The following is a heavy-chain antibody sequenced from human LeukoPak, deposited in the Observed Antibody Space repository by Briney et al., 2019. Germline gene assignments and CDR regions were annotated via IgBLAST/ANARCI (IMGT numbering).Heavy chain of an antibody. Sequence: GGSLRLSCAASGFTFSSYWMHWVRHARGKGLVWVSRISTDGFSTIYADSVKGRFTISRDNAKNSLYLQMNSLRAEDTAVYYCARDGVYYYGSGRLAYWGQGTLVTVSS. CDR2: ISTDGFST. CDR3: ARDGVYYYGSGRLAY. V-gene: IGHV3-74*01. J-gene: IGHJ4*02. CDR1: GFTFSSYW. D-gene: IGHD3-10*01.